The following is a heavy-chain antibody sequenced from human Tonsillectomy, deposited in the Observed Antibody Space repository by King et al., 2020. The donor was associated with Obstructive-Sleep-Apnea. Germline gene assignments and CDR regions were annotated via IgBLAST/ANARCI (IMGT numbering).Heavy chain of an antibody. J-gene: IGHJ4*02. CDR2: ISDSGGST. CDR1: GFTVSSYA. D-gene: IGHD3-10*01. CDR3: AKPLSSVADY. V-gene: IGHV3-23*04. Sequence: VQLVESGGGLVQPGGSLRLSCASSGFTVSSYAMSWDRQAPGKGLEWVSVISDSGGSTYYADSVKGRLTISRDNYKNTLYLQMTSLRAEDTAIYYCAKPLSSVADYWGQGTLVTVSP.